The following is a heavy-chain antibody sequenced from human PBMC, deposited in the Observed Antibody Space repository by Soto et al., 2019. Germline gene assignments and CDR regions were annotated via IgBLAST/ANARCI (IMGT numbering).Heavy chain of an antibody. CDR2: IYGDDDK. J-gene: IGHJ4*02. D-gene: IGHD6-19*01. Sequence: QITLKESGPTLVKPTQTLTLTCTFSGFSLTTSGVGVGWIRQPPGKALEWLALIYGDDDKRYSPSLKCILTITKDTSKNQVVLTMTNVDPVDTATYYCAHRHSSATFDYWGQGTLVTVSP. CDR3: AHRHSSATFDY. V-gene: IGHV2-5*02. CDR1: GFSLTTSGVG.